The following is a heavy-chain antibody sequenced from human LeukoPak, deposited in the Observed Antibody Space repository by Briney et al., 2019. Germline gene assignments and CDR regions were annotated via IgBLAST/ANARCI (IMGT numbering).Heavy chain of an antibody. Sequence: GASVKVSCKVSGYTLTELSMHWVRQAPGKGLEWMGGFDPEDGETIYAQKFQGRVTITRNTSISTAYMELSSLRSEDTAVYYCARVDLGGDVGYFDLWGRGTLVTVSS. D-gene: IGHD4-17*01. CDR3: ARVDLGGDVGYFDL. J-gene: IGHJ2*01. V-gene: IGHV1-24*01. CDR1: GYTLTELS. CDR2: FDPEDGET.